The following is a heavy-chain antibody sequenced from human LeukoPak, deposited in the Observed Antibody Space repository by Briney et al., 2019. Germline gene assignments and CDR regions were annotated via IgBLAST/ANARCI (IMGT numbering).Heavy chain of an antibody. CDR2: INPNSGET. Sequence: ASVKVSFKTSGYTFTDYYIHWVRQAPGQGLEWMGWINPNSGETNSAQKFQGRVTMTGDTAIRTAYMALSRLTSDDAAVYYCATDRDYSNTERGFDYWGQGTLVTVSS. CDR1: GYTFTDYY. CDR3: ATDRDYSNTERGFDY. D-gene: IGHD4-11*01. V-gene: IGHV1-2*02. J-gene: IGHJ4*02.